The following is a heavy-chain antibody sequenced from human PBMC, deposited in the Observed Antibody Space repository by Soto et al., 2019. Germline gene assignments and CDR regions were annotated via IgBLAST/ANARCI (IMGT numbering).Heavy chain of an antibody. Sequence: TLSLTCTVSGGSISSYYWSWIRQPPGKGLEWIGNIYYSGSTNYNPSLKSRVTISVDTSKNQFSLKLSSVTAADTAVYYCARERYYGMDVWGQGTTVTVSS. CDR2: IYYSGST. V-gene: IGHV4-59*01. CDR1: GGSISSYY. J-gene: IGHJ6*02. CDR3: ARERYYGMDV.